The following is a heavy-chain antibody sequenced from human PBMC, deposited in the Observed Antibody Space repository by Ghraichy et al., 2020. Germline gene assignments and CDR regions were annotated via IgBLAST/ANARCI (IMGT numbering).Heavy chain of an antibody. Sequence: GGSLRLSCAASGFTFTDYYMSWIRQAPGKGLEWLSYISTSGSSITYADSVKGRFTVSRDDAKNSLYLQMNSLSADDTAVYFCARAETTYYYDSSGHSKTWPGGMDVWGQGTTVTVSS. D-gene: IGHD3-22*01. CDR3: ARAETTYYYDSSGHSKTWPGGMDV. CDR1: GFTFTDYY. V-gene: IGHV3-11*01. J-gene: IGHJ6*02. CDR2: ISTSGSSI.